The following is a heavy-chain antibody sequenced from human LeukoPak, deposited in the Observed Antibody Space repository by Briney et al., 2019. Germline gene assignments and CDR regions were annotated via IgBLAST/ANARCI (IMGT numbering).Heavy chain of an antibody. J-gene: IGHJ6*02. CDR2: ISYDGSNK. CDR3: AREGYCSGGSCYSESYYYGMDV. Sequence: GGSLRLSCAASGFTFSSYGMHWVRQAPGKGLEWVAVISYDGSNKYYADSVKGRFTISRDNSKNTLYLQMNSLRAEDTAVYYCAREGYCSGGSCYSESYYYGMDVWGQGTTVTVSS. D-gene: IGHD2-15*01. CDR1: GFTFSSYG. V-gene: IGHV3-30*03.